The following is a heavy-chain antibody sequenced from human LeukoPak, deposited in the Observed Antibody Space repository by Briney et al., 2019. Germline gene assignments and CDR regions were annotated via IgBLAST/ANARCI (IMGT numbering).Heavy chain of an antibody. CDR1: GFTFSDYY. V-gene: IGHV3-11*01. CDR3: ARDSPHDWNDVGAFDI. Sequence: GALRLSCAASGFTFSDYYMSWIRQAPGKGLEWVSYISSSGSTIYYADSVKGRFTISRDNAKNSLYLQMNSLRAEDTAVYYCARDSPHDWNDVGAFDIWGQGTMVTVSS. CDR2: ISSSGSTI. D-gene: IGHD1-1*01. J-gene: IGHJ3*02.